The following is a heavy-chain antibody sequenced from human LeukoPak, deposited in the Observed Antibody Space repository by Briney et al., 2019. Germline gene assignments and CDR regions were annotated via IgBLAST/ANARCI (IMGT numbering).Heavy chain of an antibody. CDR3: ATLGEDIVVVPAASPG. CDR1: GFTFSSYA. Sequence: GRSLRLSCAASGFTFSSYAMHWVRQAPGKGLEWVAVISYDGSNKYYADSVKGRFTISRDNSKNTLYLQMNSLRAEDTAVYYCATLGEDIVVVPAASPGRGQGTLVTVSS. V-gene: IGHV3-30*04. J-gene: IGHJ4*02. CDR2: ISYDGSNK. D-gene: IGHD2-2*01.